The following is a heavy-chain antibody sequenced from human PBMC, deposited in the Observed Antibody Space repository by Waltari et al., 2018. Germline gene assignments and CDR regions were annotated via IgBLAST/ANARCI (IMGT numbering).Heavy chain of an antibody. CDR2: INSDGSST. CDR3: ARELGTNPDY. D-gene: IGHD2-8*01. CDR1: GFPFGSYW. V-gene: IGHV3-74*01. J-gene: IGHJ4*02. Sequence: EVQLVESGGGLVRTWGSLRLACASSGFPFGSYWMHWVRKAPGKGLVWVSRINSDGSSTSYADSVKGRFTISRDNAKNTLYLQMNSLRAEVTAVYYCARELGTNPDYWGQGTLVTVSS.